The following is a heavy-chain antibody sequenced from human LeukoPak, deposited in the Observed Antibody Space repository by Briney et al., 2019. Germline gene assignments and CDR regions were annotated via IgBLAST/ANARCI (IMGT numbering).Heavy chain of an antibody. CDR1: GFSFSSYA. V-gene: IGHV3-23*01. CDR3: AKDPDCDILTGFSP. Sequence: GAFLILSWAASGFSFSSYAMSWGRQPERGGLGWVSTIMGSGGSTYYADTVKGRFTITRDNSKNTLYLEMNSLRAEDTAVYYCAKDPDCDILTGFSPWGQGTLVTAS. J-gene: IGHJ5*02. CDR2: IMGSGGST. D-gene: IGHD3-9*01.